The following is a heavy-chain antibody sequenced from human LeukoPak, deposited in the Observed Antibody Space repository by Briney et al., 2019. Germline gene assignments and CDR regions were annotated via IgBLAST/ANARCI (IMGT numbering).Heavy chain of an antibody. CDR3: ARVGSSGYYSFRDY. J-gene: IGHJ4*02. CDR1: GGSISNGGYY. D-gene: IGHD3-22*01. CDR2: IYYSGNT. V-gene: IGHV4-31*03. Sequence: SQTLSLTCTVSGGSISNGGYYWSWIRQHPGKGLEWIGYIYYSGNTYYNPSLKSRVTISLDTSKNQFSLKLSSVTAADTAVYYCARVGSSGYYSFRDYWGQGTLVTVSS.